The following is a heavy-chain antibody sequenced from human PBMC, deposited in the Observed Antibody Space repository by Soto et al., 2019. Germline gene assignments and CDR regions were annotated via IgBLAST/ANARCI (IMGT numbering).Heavy chain of an antibody. J-gene: IGHJ4*02. Sequence: GGSLRLSCAASGFTFSTYSTNWVRQAPGKGLEWVSSISSTSSYIHYADSLKGRFTISRDNAKNSLYLQLNSLRAEDTAVYYCARETYYYDSSAYLPHTYYFDYWGQGALVTVSS. D-gene: IGHD3-22*01. CDR2: ISSTSSYI. CDR3: ARETYYYDSSAYLPHTYYFDY. V-gene: IGHV3-21*01. CDR1: GFTFSTYS.